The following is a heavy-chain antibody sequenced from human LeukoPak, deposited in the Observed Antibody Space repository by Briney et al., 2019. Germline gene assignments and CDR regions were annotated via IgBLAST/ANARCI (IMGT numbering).Heavy chain of an antibody. J-gene: IGHJ4*02. CDR2: IYYSGST. Sequence: PSETLSLTCTVSGGSISSYDWSWIRQPPGKGLEGIGYIYYSGSTNYNPSLKSRVTISVDTSKNQFSLKLSSVTAADTAVYYCARVLMATAAFDYWGQGTLVTVSS. V-gene: IGHV4-59*01. CDR3: ARVLMATAAFDY. CDR1: GGSISSYD. D-gene: IGHD5-24*01.